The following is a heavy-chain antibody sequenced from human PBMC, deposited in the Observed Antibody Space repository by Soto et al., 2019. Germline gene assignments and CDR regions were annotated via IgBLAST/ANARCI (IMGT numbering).Heavy chain of an antibody. CDR2: ISYDGSNK. V-gene: IGHV3-30*18. J-gene: IGHJ4*02. CDR1: GFTFSSYG. Sequence: PGGSLRLSCAASGFTFSSYGMHWVRQAPGKGLEWVAVISYDGSNKYYADSVKGRFTISRDNSKNTLYLQMNSLRAEDTAVYYCAKDMPFSGWYHGFDYWGQGTLVTVSS. D-gene: IGHD6-19*01. CDR3: AKDMPFSGWYHGFDY.